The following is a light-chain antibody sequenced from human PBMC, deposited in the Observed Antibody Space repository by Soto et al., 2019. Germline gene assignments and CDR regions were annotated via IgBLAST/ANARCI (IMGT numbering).Light chain of an antibody. J-gene: IGKJ1*01. CDR1: QSISTD. Sequence: DIQMTQSPSSLSASVGDRVTITCRASQSISTDLNWYQQKPGKAPKLLIYAASSLQTGVPSRFSGSGSGTDFTLTITSLQPEDFASYSCQQSYSTLRWTFGQGTKVEIK. CDR2: AAS. CDR3: QQSYSTLRWT. V-gene: IGKV1-39*01.